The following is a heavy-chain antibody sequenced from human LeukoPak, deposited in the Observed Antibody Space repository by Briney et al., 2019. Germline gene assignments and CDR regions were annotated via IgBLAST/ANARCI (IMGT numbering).Heavy chain of an antibody. CDR1: GGSVSSGSYY. V-gene: IGHV4-61*01. CDR3: ARDGEYCSSTSCPDTPYYYYGMDV. CDR2: IYYSGST. J-gene: IGHJ6*02. D-gene: IGHD2-2*01. Sequence: SETLSLTCTVSGGSVSSGSYYWSWIRQPPGKGLEWIGYIYYSGSTNYNPSLKSRVTISVDTSKNQFSLKLSSVTAADTAVYYCARDGEYCSSTSCPDTPYYYYGMDVWGQGTTVTVSS.